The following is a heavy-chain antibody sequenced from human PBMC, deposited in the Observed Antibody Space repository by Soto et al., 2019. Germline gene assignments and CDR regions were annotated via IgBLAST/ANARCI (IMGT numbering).Heavy chain of an antibody. D-gene: IGHD2-15*01. Sequence: GGSLRLSCAASGFTFSSYSMNWVRQAPGKGLEWVSSISSSSSYIYYADSVKGRFTISRDNAKNSLYLQMNSLRAEDTAVYYCARDWRYCSGGSCQTKTPDYWGQGTLVTVSS. CDR3: ARDWRYCSGGSCQTKTPDY. J-gene: IGHJ4*02. CDR2: ISSSSSYI. V-gene: IGHV3-21*01. CDR1: GFTFSSYS.